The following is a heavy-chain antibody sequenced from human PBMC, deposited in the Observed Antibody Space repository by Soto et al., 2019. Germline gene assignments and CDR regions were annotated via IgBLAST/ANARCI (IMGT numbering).Heavy chain of an antibody. Sequence: QITLKESGPTLVKPTQTLTLTCTFSGFSLSTSGVGVGWVRQPPGKALEWLALIYWDDDKRYSPSLKSRLTITKDTSKNQVVLTMTNMDPVYTATYYCAQSSSWYSLDYWGHGTLVTVSS. J-gene: IGHJ4*01. CDR3: AQSSSWYSLDY. CDR2: IYWDDDK. CDR1: GFSLSTSGVG. D-gene: IGHD6-13*01. V-gene: IGHV2-5*02.